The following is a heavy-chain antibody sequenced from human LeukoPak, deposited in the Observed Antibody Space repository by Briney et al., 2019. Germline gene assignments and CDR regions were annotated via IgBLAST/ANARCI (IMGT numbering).Heavy chain of an antibody. Sequence: PSETLSLTXAVYGGSFSSYYWGWIRQPPGKGLEWIGSIYYSGSTYYNPSLKSRVTISVDTSKNQFSLKLSSVTAADTAVYYCARLDRLDGSGSYFDYWGQGTLVTVSS. V-gene: IGHV4-39*01. J-gene: IGHJ4*02. CDR1: GGSFSSYY. CDR3: ARLDRLDGSGSYFDY. CDR2: IYYSGST. D-gene: IGHD3-10*01.